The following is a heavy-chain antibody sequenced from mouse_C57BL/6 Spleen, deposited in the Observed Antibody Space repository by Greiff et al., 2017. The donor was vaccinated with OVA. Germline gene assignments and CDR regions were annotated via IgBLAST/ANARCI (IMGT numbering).Heavy chain of an antibody. CDR2: LHPSDSDT. J-gene: IGHJ4*01. CDR1: GYTFTSYW. CDR3: AIPYSPHAMDY. D-gene: IGHD2-10*01. Sequence: QVQLQQPGAELVKPGASVKVSCKASGYTFTSYWMHWVKQRPGQGLEWIGRLHPSDSDTNYNQKFKGKATLTVDKSSSTAYMQLSSLTSEDSAVYYCAIPYSPHAMDYWGQGTSVTVSS. V-gene: IGHV1-74*01.